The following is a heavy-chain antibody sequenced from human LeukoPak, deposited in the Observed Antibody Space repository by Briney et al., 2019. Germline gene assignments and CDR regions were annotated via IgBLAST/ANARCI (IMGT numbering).Heavy chain of an antibody. Sequence: GGSLRLSCAASGFTFTNYAFNWVRQAPGKGLEWVSSISLSSTYIYYADSVKGRFTISRDNSKNTLYLQMNSLRAEDTAVYYCAKSKGYCSSTSCYIREWYFDLWGRGTLVTVSS. CDR1: GFTFTNYA. J-gene: IGHJ2*01. V-gene: IGHV3-23*01. CDR2: ISLSSTYI. D-gene: IGHD2-2*02. CDR3: AKSKGYCSSTSCYIREWYFDL.